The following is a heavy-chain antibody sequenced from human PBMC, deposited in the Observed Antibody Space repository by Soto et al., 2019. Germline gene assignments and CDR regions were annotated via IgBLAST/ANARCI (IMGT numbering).Heavy chain of an antibody. CDR2: IIPIFGTA. J-gene: IGHJ4*02. CDR3: ARERRGSYCSSTSCFFDY. CDR1: GGTFSTSG. D-gene: IGHD2-2*01. V-gene: IGHV1-69*01. Sequence: QVQLVQSGAEVKKPGSSVKVSCKASGGTFSTSGINWVRQAPGQGLEWMGGIIPIFGTANYAQKFQGRVTITADASTSTAYMELSSLKSEDTAVYFCARERRGSYCSSTSCFFDYWGQGTLVTVSS.